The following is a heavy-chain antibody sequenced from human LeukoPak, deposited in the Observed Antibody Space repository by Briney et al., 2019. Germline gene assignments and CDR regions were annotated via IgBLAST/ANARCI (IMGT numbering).Heavy chain of an antibody. CDR2: ISGSGGST. J-gene: IGHJ4*02. CDR3: AKLVEEYYCSGSYLPFFDF. D-gene: IGHD3-10*01. CDR1: GFTFSSYA. V-gene: IGHV3-23*01. Sequence: GGSLRLSCAASGFTFSSYAMSWVRQAPGKGLEWVSAISGSGGSTYYADSVKGRFTISRYNSKNTLYLQMNRRRAEDTAVYYCAKLVEEYYCSGSYLPFFDFWGQGTLVTVSS.